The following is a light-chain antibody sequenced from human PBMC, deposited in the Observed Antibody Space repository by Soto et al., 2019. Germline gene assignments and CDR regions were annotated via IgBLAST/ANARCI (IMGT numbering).Light chain of an antibody. CDR2: GAS. J-gene: IGKJ1*01. V-gene: IGKV3-20*01. CDR1: QSVDSDY. Sequence: EIVLTQSPGTLSLSPGERATLSYRAIQSVDSDYLAWYQQKPGRAPRLLIFGASSRAIGIPDRFSGSGSGTDFTLTISRLEPEDFAVYYCQQYGRSPPKTFGQGTKVDIK. CDR3: QQYGRSPPKT.